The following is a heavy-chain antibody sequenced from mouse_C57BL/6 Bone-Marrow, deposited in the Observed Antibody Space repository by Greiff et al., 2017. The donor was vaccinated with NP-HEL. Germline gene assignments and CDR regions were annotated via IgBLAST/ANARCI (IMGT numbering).Heavy chain of an antibody. V-gene: IGHV1-59*01. CDR3: ARSSYGNDVDD. J-gene: IGHJ4*01. CDR2: IDPSDSYT. Sequence: QVQLQQPGAELVRPGTSVKLSCKASGYTFTSYWMHWVKQRPGQGLEWIGVIDPSDSYTNYNQKFKGKATLTVDTSSSTAYMQLSSLTSEDSAVYYDARSSYGNDVDDWGQGTSVTVSS. CDR1: GYTFTSYW. D-gene: IGHD2-2*01.